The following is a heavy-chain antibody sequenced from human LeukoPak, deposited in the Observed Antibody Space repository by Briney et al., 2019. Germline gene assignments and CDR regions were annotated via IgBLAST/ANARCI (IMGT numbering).Heavy chain of an antibody. D-gene: IGHD2-21*01. CDR3: ARDKTACGGDCYDS. CDR2: ISSSGTPI. J-gene: IGHJ4*02. CDR1: VFTFSSYE. Sequence: GGSLRLSCAASVFTFSSYEMNWVRQAPGKGLEWVSYISSSGTPIHYADSVKGRFTISRDNAKNSLFLQMDSLRAEDTAVYYCARDKTACGGDCYDSWGQGSLVTVSS. V-gene: IGHV3-48*03.